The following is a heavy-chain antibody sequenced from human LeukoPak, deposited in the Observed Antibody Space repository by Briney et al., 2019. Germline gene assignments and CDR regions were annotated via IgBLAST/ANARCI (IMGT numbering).Heavy chain of an antibody. V-gene: IGHV1-18*01. D-gene: IGHD3-10*01. J-gene: IGHJ6*03. Sequence: GASVKLSCNASGYTFTSYGISWVRQAPGQGLEWMGWISAYNGNTNYAQKLQGRVTMTTDTSTSTAYMDLRRLRSDDTAVYYCARELGSGSGGRYYYYYYMDVWGKGTTVTVSS. CDR1: GYTFTSYG. CDR3: ARELGSGSGGRYYYYYYMDV. CDR2: ISAYNGNT.